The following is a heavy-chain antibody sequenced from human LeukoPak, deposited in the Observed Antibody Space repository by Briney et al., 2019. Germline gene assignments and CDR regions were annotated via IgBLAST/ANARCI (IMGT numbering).Heavy chain of an antibody. CDR1: GGSISSYY. Sequence: SETLSLTCTVSGGSISSYYWSWIRQPPGKGLEWIGYIYYSGSTNYNPSLKSRVTISVDTSKNQFSLKLSSVTAADTAVYYCASGTGEYYYYGMGVWGQGTTVTVSS. V-gene: IGHV4-59*01. CDR2: IYYSGST. J-gene: IGHJ6*02. CDR3: ASGTGEYYYYGMGV. D-gene: IGHD7-27*01.